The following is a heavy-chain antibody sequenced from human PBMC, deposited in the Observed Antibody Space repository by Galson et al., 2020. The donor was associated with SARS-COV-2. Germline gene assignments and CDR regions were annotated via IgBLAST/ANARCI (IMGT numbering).Heavy chain of an antibody. D-gene: IGHD3-22*01. CDR1: GYSFNGYG. CDR3: ARDRSHYYDSSGYFSDALHI. CDR2: TSPYNGNT. V-gene: IGHV1-18*04. Sequence: ASVKVSCVGSGYSFNGYGISLVRQAPAQGLEWMGWTSPYNGNTKYAQKVQGRVTMTTDTSTNTAYLDLRSLRPDDTAVYFWARDRSHYYDSSGYFSDALHIWGQGTKVTVAS. J-gene: IGHJ3*02.